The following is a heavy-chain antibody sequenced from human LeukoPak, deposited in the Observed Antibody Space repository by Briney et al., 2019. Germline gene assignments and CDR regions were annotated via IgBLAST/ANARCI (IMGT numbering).Heavy chain of an antibody. V-gene: IGHV3-48*01. J-gene: IGHJ6*02. CDR3: ARGFYYDSSGPFYYYYGMDV. Sequence: PGGSLRLSCAASGFTFSSYNMNWVRQAPGKGLEWVSYISSDSSTIYYADSVKGRFTISRDNAENSLFLQMNSLRAEDTAVYYCARGFYYDSSGPFYYYYGMDVWGQGTTVTVSS. CDR1: GFTFSSYN. CDR2: ISSDSSTI. D-gene: IGHD3-22*01.